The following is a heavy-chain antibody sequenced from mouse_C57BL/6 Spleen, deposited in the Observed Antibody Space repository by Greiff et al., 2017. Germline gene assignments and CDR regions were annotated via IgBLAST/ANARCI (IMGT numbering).Heavy chain of an antibody. D-gene: IGHD1-1*01. J-gene: IGHJ4*01. Sequence: EVNLVESGEGLVKPGGSLKLSCAASGFTFSSYAMSWVRQTPEKRLEWVAYISSGGDYIYYADTVKGRFTISRDNARNTLYLQMSSLKSEDTAMYYCTRGGVVGTGDYWGQGTSVTVSS. CDR3: TRGGVVGTGDY. CDR1: GFTFSSYA. V-gene: IGHV5-9-1*02. CDR2: ISSGGDYI.